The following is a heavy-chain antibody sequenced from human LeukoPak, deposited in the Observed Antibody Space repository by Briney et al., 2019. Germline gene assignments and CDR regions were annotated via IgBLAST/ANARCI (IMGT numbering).Heavy chain of an antibody. CDR3: ARRAGAYSHPYDY. Sequence: GGSLRLSCAVSGFTVSTNSMSWVRQAPGKGLEWVPFIYSDNTHYSDSVEGRFTISRDNSKNTLYLQMNSLRAEDTAVYYCARRAGAYSHPYDYWGQGTLVTVSS. V-gene: IGHV3-53*01. D-gene: IGHD4/OR15-4a*01. J-gene: IGHJ4*02. CDR2: IYSDNT. CDR1: GFTVSTNS.